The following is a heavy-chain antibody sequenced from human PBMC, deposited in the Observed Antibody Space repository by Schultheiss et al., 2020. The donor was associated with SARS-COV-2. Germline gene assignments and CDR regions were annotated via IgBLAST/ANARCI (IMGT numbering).Heavy chain of an antibody. CDR1: GFTFSSYA. V-gene: IGHV3-64*01. D-gene: IGHD4-17*01. CDR2: ISSNGGST. J-gene: IGHJ4*02. Sequence: GGSLRLSCAASGFTFSSYAMHWVRQAPGKGLEYVSAISSNGGSTYYANSVKGRFTISRDNSKNTLYLQMGSLRAEDMAVYYCAREYGDFAGAFDIWGQGTLVTVSS. CDR3: AREYGDFAGAFDI.